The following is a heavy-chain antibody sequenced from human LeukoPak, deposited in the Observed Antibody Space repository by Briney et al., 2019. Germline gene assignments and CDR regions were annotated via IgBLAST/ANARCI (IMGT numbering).Heavy chain of an antibody. Sequence: ASVKVSCKASGYTFTSHYIHWVRQAPGQGLEWMGIINPSDGGTSYAQKFQGRVPMTRDTSTSTVYMELSSLRSDDTAVYYCARGRTGSYPSAYFDYWGQGTLVTVSS. CDR1: GYTFTSHY. J-gene: IGHJ4*02. V-gene: IGHV1-46*01. CDR2: INPSDGGT. CDR3: ARGRTGSYPSAYFDY. D-gene: IGHD1-26*01.